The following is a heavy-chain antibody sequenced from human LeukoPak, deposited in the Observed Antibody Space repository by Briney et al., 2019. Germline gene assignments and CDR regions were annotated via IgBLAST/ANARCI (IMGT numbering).Heavy chain of an antibody. CDR2: IWYDGSNK. V-gene: IGHV3-33*06. Sequence: GGSLRLSCAASGLTFSSYGMHWVRQAPGKGLEWVAVIWYDGSNKYYADSVKGRFTISRDNSKNTLYLQMNSLRAEDTAVYYCAKGNCGGDCYSPDYWGQGTLVTVSS. D-gene: IGHD2-21*02. J-gene: IGHJ4*02. CDR1: GLTFSSYG. CDR3: AKGNCGGDCYSPDY.